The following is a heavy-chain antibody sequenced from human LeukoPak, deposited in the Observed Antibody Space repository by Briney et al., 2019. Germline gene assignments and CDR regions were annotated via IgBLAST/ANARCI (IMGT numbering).Heavy chain of an antibody. V-gene: IGHV4-34*01. J-gene: IGHJ6*03. CDR3: ARQNVRSSSPGYYYYYMDV. D-gene: IGHD6-13*01. CDR2: INHSGST. CDR1: GGSFSGYY. Sequence: PSETLSLTCAVHGGSFSGYYWSWLRQPPGKGLEWIGEINHSGSTKYNLSLKSRVTISVDTSKNQFSLKLSSVTAADTAVYYCARQNVRSSSPGYYYYYMDVWGKGTTVTVSS.